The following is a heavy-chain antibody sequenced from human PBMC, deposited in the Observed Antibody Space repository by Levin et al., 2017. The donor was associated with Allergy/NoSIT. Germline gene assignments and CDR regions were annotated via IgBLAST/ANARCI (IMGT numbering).Heavy chain of an antibody. Sequence: PGESLKISCTASGFTFTNYWMHWVRQPPGKGLLWVSRINSDGSDISYADSVKGRFTISRDNAKNTLYLQMNSLRAEDTAVYYCTRDPGAWEVPSDHWGQGTLVTVSS. CDR2: INSDGSDI. D-gene: IGHD1-26*01. CDR3: TRDPGAWEVPSDH. V-gene: IGHV3-74*01. CDR1: GFTFTNYW. J-gene: IGHJ4*02.